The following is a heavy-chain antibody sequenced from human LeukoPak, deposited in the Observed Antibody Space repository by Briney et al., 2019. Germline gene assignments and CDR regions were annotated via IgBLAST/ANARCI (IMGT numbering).Heavy chain of an antibody. V-gene: IGHV4-4*07. CDR2: IYTSGST. Sequence: SETLSLTCTVSGGSISSYYWSWIRQPAGKGLEWIGRIYTSGSTNYNPYLKSRVTMSVDTSKNQFSLKLSSVTAADTAVYYCARDQRLINYYDSSGLFDYWDQGTLVTVSS. CDR1: GGSISSYY. D-gene: IGHD3-22*01. J-gene: IGHJ4*02. CDR3: ARDQRLINYYDSSGLFDY.